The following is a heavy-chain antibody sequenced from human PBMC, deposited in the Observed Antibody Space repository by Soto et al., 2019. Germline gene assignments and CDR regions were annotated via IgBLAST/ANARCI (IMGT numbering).Heavy chain of an antibody. CDR1: GGTFSRYT. CDR2: IIPILDIP. Sequence: QVQLVQSGAEVKKPGSSVKVSCKASGGTFSRYTFTWVRQAPGQGLEWMGRIIPILDIPNYAQNFQGRATITADKSTSTACRELSSLRSDDTAVYYCASHFTGVLVLGTSPPGGDNYGWDVWGQGTTVTVSS. CDR3: ASHFTGVLVLGTSPPGGDNYGWDV. J-gene: IGHJ6*02. V-gene: IGHV1-69*02. D-gene: IGHD2-8*02.